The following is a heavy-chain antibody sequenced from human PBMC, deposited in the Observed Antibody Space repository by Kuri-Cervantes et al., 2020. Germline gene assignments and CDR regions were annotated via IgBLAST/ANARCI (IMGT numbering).Heavy chain of an antibody. J-gene: IGHJ4*02. D-gene: IGHD3-10*01. V-gene: IGHV3-11*01. CDR1: GFTFSDYY. Sequence: GGSLRLSCAASGFTFSDYYMSWIRQAPGKGLEWVSYISSSGSTIYYADSVKGRFTISRDNAKNSLYLQMNSLRAEDTALYYCAKDLGHYYGSGSHDYWGQGTLVTVSS. CDR3: AKDLGHYYGSGSHDY. CDR2: ISSSGSTI.